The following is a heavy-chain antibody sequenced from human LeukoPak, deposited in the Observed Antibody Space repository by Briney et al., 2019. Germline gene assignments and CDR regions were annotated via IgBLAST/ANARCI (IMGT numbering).Heavy chain of an antibody. J-gene: IGHJ4*02. D-gene: IGHD6-6*01. CDR3: ARGVEARPLGKYNFDY. CDR1: GDSNSSYY. CDR2: IYCSGST. Sequence: PSETLSLTCTVSGDSNSSYYWRCMRQPPGGGLEWIGYIYCSGSTNYNPALKRRVTIPVDTSKNQFSLKLSSVAAADTAVYYCARGVEARPLGKYNFDYWGQGTLVTVSS. V-gene: IGHV4-59*12.